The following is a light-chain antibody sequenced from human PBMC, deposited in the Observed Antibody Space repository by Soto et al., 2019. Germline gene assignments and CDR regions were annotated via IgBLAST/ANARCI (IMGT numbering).Light chain of an antibody. J-gene: IGKJ5*01. CDR1: QSVSSSY. V-gene: IGKV3-20*01. Sequence: EIVLTQSPCTLSLSPGERATLSCRASQSVSSSYLAWYQQKPGQAPRLLIYGASSRATGIPDRFSGSGSGTDFTLTISRLEPEDFAVYYCQQYGSSPRLTFGQGTRLEIK. CDR2: GAS. CDR3: QQYGSSPRLT.